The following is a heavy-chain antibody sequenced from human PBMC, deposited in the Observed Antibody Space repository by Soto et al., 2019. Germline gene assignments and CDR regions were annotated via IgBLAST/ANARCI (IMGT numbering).Heavy chain of an antibody. CDR3: ARACSSTRCSDYPDYYGMDV. V-gene: IGHV4-4*07. J-gene: IGHJ6*02. D-gene: IGHD2-2*01. CDR1: GGSISSYY. CDR2: IYTSGST. Sequence: AETLSLTCTVSGGSISSYYWNWIRQPAGKGLEWLGRIYTSGSTNYNPSLKSRVTMSFDTSKNQFSLKLSPVTAADTAVYYCARACSSTRCSDYPDYYGMDVWGQGTTVTVSS.